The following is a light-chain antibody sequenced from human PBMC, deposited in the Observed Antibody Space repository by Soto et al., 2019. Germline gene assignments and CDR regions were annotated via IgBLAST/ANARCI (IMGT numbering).Light chain of an antibody. CDR1: QSISTW. CDR2: DAS. J-gene: IGKJ1*01. V-gene: IGKV1-5*01. Sequence: DIQITQSPSTLSTSVGDRVTITCRASQSISTWLAWYQQKPGKAPNLLIYDASTLESGVPSRFSGSRAGTEFTLTISSLKHDDFATDYCQQYNSYSWTFGQGTKVDIK. CDR3: QQYNSYSWT.